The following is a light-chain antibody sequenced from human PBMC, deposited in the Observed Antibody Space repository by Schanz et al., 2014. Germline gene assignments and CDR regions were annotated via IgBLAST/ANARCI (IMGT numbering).Light chain of an antibody. Sequence: QAVVTQEPSLTVSPGGTVTLTCASGTGAIASGHYPYWIQQKPGQAPRTLIYDTSNKHSWTPARFSGSLLGGKAALTLSGVQPEDEAEYYCLLYYGGAQLGWVFGGGTKLTVL. CDR2: DTS. CDR3: LLYYGGAQLGWV. J-gene: IGLJ3*02. V-gene: IGLV7-46*01. CDR1: TGAIASGHY.